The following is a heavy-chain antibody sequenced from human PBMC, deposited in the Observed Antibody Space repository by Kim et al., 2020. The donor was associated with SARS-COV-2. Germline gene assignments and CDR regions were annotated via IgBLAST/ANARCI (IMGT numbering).Heavy chain of an antibody. J-gene: IGHJ6*02. CDR3: ARGGEAGIAVAGISYYYYGMDV. CDR1: GYTFTSYG. CDR2: ISAYNGNT. Sequence: ASVKVSCKASGYTFTSYGISWVRQAPGQGLEWMGWISAYNGNTNYAQKLQGRVTMTTDTSTSTAYMELRSLRSDDTAVYYCARGGEAGIAVAGISYYYYGMDVWGQGTTVTVSS. V-gene: IGHV1-18*01. D-gene: IGHD6-19*01.